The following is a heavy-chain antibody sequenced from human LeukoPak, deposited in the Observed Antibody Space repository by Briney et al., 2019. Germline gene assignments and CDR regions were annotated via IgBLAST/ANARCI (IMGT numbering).Heavy chain of an antibody. CDR1: GFTFRSYA. Sequence: GGSLRLSCTASGFTFRSYAMSWVRQAPGKGLEWVSGISGKGDTTYDTDSLKGRFSISRDNFKNTLYLQMNSLRAEDTAVYYCATDLPFFTSGWFNAFDIWGQGTMVTVSS. CDR3: ATDLPFFTSGWFNAFDI. J-gene: IGHJ3*02. V-gene: IGHV3-23*01. D-gene: IGHD6-19*01. CDR2: ISGKGDTT.